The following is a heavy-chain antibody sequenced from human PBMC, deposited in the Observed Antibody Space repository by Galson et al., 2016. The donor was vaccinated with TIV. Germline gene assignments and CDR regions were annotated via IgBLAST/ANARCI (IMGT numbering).Heavy chain of an antibody. CDR3: ARRDRTGRSNFDF. CDR1: GYSFTSYW. CDR2: IYPGDSDT. Sequence: QSGAEVKKPGESLKISCKGSGYSFTSYWIGWVRQMPGKGLEWMGIIYPGDSDTRYSPSFQGQVTITADKSTRTAYLQWSSLKASDTAVYYGARRDRTGRSNFDFWGQGTLVTVSS. J-gene: IGHJ4*02. D-gene: IGHD3/OR15-3a*01. V-gene: IGHV5-51*01.